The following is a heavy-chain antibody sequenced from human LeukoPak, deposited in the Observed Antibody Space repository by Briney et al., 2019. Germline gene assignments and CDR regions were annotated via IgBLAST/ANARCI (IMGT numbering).Heavy chain of an antibody. D-gene: IGHD1-26*01. V-gene: IGHV4-34*01. CDR2: INHSGST. J-gene: IGHJ5*02. CDR3: ARGPGPLFGAWFDP. CDR1: GGSFSGYY. Sequence: SETLSLTCAAYGGSFSGYYWSWIRQPPGKGLEWIGEINHSGSTNYNPSLKSRVTISVDTSKNQFSLKLSSVTAADTAVYYCARGPGPLFGAWFDPWGQGTLVTVSS.